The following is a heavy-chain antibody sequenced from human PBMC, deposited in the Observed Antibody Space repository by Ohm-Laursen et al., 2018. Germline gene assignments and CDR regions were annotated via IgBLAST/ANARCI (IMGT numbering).Heavy chain of an antibody. CDR3: ARFGVNHGMDV. CDR2: IKVDGSEK. Sequence: SLRLSCSASGFTFSSYWMTWVRQPPGKGLEWVARIKVDGSEKYYMDSVKGRFTISRDDAKNSLYLQMSSLRAEDTAVYYCARFGVNHGMDVWGQGTTVTVSS. D-gene: IGHD3-16*01. J-gene: IGHJ6*02. V-gene: IGHV3-7*01. CDR1: GFTFSSYW.